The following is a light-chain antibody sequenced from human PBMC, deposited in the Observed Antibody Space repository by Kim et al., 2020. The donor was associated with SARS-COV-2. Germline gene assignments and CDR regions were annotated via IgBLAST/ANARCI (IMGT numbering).Light chain of an antibody. J-gene: IGKJ5*01. V-gene: IGKV1-17*01. CDR3: RQNNSTPRT. Sequence: ACVEDRVTITCGESQDIRKELGWYTKNPGRAPKRLIYGASSLQSGVPSRFSGSGSGTEFTLTISSLQPEDFATYFCRQNNSTPRTFGQGTRLEIK. CDR2: GAS. CDR1: QDIRKE.